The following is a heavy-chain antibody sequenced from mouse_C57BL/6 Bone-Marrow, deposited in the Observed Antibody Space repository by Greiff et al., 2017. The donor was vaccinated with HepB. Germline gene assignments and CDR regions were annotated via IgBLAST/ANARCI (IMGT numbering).Heavy chain of an antibody. CDR2: INPNNGGT. J-gene: IGHJ1*03. CDR3: ARDGHGSSYRYFDV. Sequence: VQLQQSGPELVKPGASVKIPCKASGYTFIDYNMDWVKQSHGKSLEWIGDINPNNGGTIYNQKFKGKATLTVDKSSSTAYMELRSLTSEDTAVYYCARDGHGSSYRYFDVWGTGTTVTVSS. CDR1: GYTFIDYN. V-gene: IGHV1-18*01. D-gene: IGHD1-1*01.